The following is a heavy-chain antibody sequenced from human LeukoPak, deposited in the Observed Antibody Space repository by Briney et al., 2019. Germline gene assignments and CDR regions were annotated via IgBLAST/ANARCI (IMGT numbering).Heavy chain of an antibody. D-gene: IGHD2-15*01. V-gene: IGHV3-30*18. J-gene: IGHJ6*04. CDR3: AKDIPVGYCSGGSCPEYYYGMDV. CDR1: GFTFSSYG. CDR2: ISYDGSNK. Sequence: PGRSLRLSCAASGFTFSSYGMHWVRQAPGKGLEWVAVISYDGSNKYYADSVKGRFTISRDNSKNTLYLQMNSLRAEDTAVYCCAKDIPVGYCSGGSCPEYYYGMDVWGKGTTVTVSS.